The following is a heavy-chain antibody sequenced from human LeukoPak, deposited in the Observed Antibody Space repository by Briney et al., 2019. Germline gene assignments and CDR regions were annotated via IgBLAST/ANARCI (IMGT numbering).Heavy chain of an antibody. CDR3: ATADTAMVGFDY. D-gene: IGHD5-18*01. Sequence: SETLSFTCAVYGGSFSGYYWSWIRQPPGKGLEWIGEINHSGSTNYNPSLKSRVTISVDTSKNQFSLKLSSVTAADTAVYYCATADTAMVGFDYWGQGTLVTVSS. J-gene: IGHJ4*02. CDR2: INHSGST. V-gene: IGHV4-34*01. CDR1: GGSFSGYY.